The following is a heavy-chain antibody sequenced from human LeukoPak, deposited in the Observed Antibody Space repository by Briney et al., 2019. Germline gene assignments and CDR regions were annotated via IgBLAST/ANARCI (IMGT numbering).Heavy chain of an antibody. V-gene: IGHV4-39*01. CDR3: ARQSSGRSYGSGSSPLYYFDY. D-gene: IGHD3-10*01. Sequence: SETLSLTCTVSGGSISSSNYYWGWIRQPPGEGLEWIGYIYYSGSTYYNPSLKSRVTMSVDTSKNQFSLKLSSVTAADTAVYSCARQSSGRSYGSGSSPLYYFDYWGQGILVTVSS. CDR2: IYYSGST. CDR1: GGSISSSNYY. J-gene: IGHJ4*02.